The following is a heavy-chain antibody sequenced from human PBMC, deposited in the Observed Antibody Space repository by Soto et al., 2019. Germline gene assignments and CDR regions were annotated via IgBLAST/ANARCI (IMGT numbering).Heavy chain of an antibody. CDR3: ARDLSWGSNWYYYLDV. CDR2: ISSSSSVI. J-gene: IGHJ6*03. D-gene: IGHD7-27*01. V-gene: IGHV3-48*01. CDR1: GFILSDCA. Sequence: EVQLVESGGGLVQPGGSLRLSCATSGFILSDCAMNWVRQAPGKGLEWVSYISSSSSVIDYADSVKGPFTVSRDNARNALYLQMNSLRADDTAVYYCARDLSWGSNWYYYLDVWGKGTSCTVSS.